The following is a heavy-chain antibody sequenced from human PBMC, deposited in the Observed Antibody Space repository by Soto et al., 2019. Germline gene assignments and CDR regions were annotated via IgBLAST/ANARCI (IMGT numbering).Heavy chain of an antibody. D-gene: IGHD1-1*01. CDR3: ARGLEQLVS. CDR2: IYYSGST. CDR1: GGSISSSNW. Sequence: SETLSLTCAVSGGSISSSNWWSWVRQPPGKGLEWIGYIYYSGSTNYNPSLKSRVTISVDTSKNQFSLKLSSVTAADTAVYYCARGLEQLVSWGQGTLVTVSS. V-gene: IGHV4-4*02. J-gene: IGHJ5*01.